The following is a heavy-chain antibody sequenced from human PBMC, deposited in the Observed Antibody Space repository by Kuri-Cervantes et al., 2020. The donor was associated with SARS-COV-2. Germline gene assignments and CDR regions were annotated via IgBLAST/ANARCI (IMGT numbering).Heavy chain of an antibody. CDR2: INPNSGGT. Sequence: ASVKVSCKASGYTFTGYYMHWVRQAPGQGLEWMGWINPNSGGTNYAQKFQGRVTMTRDTSISTAYMELRGLRSDDTAVYYCAREDFVGPTRSDYWGQGTLVTVSS. CDR1: GYTFTGYY. J-gene: IGHJ4*02. V-gene: IGHV1-2*02. CDR3: AREDFVGPTRSDY. D-gene: IGHD1-26*01.